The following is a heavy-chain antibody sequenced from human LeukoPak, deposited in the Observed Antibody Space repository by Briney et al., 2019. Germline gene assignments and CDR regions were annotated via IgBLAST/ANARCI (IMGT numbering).Heavy chain of an antibody. V-gene: IGHV3-23*01. CDR2: INGSGANT. J-gene: IGHJ4*02. CDR1: GFTFGSCA. D-gene: IGHD3-10*02. Sequence: GGSLRLSCAASGFTFGSCAMNWVRQAPGKGLEWLSSINGSGANTYYADSVEGRFTISRDNSQNTLYLQMNSLRAEDAAVYYCAKDVRGYNRPFDYWGQGTLVTVSS. CDR3: AKDVRGYNRPFDY.